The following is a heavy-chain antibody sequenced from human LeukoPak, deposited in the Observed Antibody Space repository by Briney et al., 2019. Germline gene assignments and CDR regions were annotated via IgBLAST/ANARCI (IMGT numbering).Heavy chain of an antibody. D-gene: IGHD2-2*03. Sequence: ASVKVSCKVSGYTLTELSMHWVRQAPGKGLEWMGWISAYNGNTNYAQKLQGRVTMTTDTSTSTAYMELRSLRSDDTAVYYCARDLDIVVVPAAGGFDPWGQGTLVTVSS. CDR3: ARDLDIVVVPAAGGFDP. CDR2: ISAYNGNT. V-gene: IGHV1-18*01. CDR1: GYTLTELS. J-gene: IGHJ5*02.